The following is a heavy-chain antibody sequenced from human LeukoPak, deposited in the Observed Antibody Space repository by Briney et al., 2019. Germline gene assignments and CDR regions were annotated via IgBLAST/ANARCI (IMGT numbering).Heavy chain of an antibody. CDR1: GFTVSSNY. J-gene: IGHJ3*02. Sequence: PTGGSLRLSCAASGFTVSSNYMSWVRQAPGKGLEWVSVIYSGGSTYYADSVKGQFTISRDNSKNTLYLQMNSLRAEGTAVYYCAREDTLDAFDIWGQGTMVTVSS. CDR3: AREDTLDAFDI. D-gene: IGHD5-18*01. V-gene: IGHV3-53*01. CDR2: IYSGGST.